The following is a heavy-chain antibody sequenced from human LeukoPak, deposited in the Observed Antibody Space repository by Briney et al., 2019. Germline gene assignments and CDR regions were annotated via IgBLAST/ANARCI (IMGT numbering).Heavy chain of an antibody. Sequence: KPSETLSLTCTVSGDSISSYYWSWIRQPAGKGLEWIGRIYASGTTNYNPSLKSRVTMSVDTSKNEFSLNLISVTAADTAVFYCARQGMGDHRVFDYWGQGTLVTVSS. CDR1: GDSISSYY. D-gene: IGHD2-21*02. J-gene: IGHJ4*02. CDR3: ARQGMGDHRVFDY. CDR2: IYASGTT. V-gene: IGHV4-4*07.